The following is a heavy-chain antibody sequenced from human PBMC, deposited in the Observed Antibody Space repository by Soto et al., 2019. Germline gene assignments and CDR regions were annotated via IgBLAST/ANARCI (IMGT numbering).Heavy chain of an antibody. J-gene: IGHJ2*01. CDR3: AWANGYWYFDL. V-gene: IGHV4-30-4*01. CDR1: GGSVSSGSYY. D-gene: IGHD1-1*01. CDR2: IYYSGST. Sequence: PSETLSLTCTVSGGSVSSGSYYWSWIRQPPGKGLEWIGYIYYSGSTYYNPSLKSRVTISVDTSKNQFSLKLSSVTAADTAVYYCAWANGYWYFDLWGRGTLVTVSS.